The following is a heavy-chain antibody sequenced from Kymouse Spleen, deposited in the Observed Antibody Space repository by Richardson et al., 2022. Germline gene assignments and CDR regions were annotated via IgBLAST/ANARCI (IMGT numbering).Heavy chain of an antibody. CDR3: ARAGSSGYYYGMDV. CDR1: GGSFSGYY. D-gene: IGHD6-6*01. Sequence: QVQLQQWGAGLLKPSETLSLTCAVYGGSFSGYYWSWIRQPPGKGLEWIGEINHSGSTNYNPSLKSRVTISVDTSKNQFSLKLSSVTAADTAVYYCARAGSSGYYYGMDVWGQGTTVTVSS. V-gene: IGHV4-34*01. J-gene: IGHJ6*02. CDR2: INHSGST.